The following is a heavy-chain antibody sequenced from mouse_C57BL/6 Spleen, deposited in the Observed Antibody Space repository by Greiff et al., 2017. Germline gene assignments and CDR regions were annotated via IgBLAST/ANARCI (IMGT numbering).Heavy chain of an antibody. V-gene: IGHV1-22*01. CDR3: ARCPLDHPYAMDY. Sequence: VQLKQSGPELVKPGASVKMSCKASGYTFTDYNMHWVKQSHGKSLEWIGYINPNNGGTSYNQKFKGKATLTVNKSSSTAYMGLRSLTSEDSAVYYCARCPLDHPYAMDYWGQGTSVTVSS. J-gene: IGHJ4*01. CDR2: INPNNGGT. CDR1: GYTFTDYN.